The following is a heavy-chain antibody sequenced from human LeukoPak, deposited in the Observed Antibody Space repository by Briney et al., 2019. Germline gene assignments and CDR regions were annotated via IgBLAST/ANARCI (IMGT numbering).Heavy chain of an antibody. J-gene: IGHJ6*03. D-gene: IGHD3-3*01. Sequence: ASVKVSCKASGYTFTSYGISWVRQAPGQGLDWMEWISAYNGKTNYAQKHQGRVTMITDTSTSTAYMELRSLRSDDTAVYYCARGLSGAYYDFWSGSYYYYYMDVWGKGTTVTVSS. CDR3: ARGLSGAYYDFWSGSYYYYYMDV. CDR2: ISAYNGKT. V-gene: IGHV1-18*01. CDR1: GYTFTSYG.